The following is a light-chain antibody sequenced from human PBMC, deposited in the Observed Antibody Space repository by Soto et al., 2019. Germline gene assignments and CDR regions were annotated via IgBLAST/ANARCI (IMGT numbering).Light chain of an antibody. Sequence: RLTQSPSSLSASVGDTVTISCRASQDISTYLAWYQHKTGKAPTLLIFGASSVHNGVPPRFAGSGSGSEFTLTINRLQPDDFATYYCQHYTLYSSPFGQGTRV. J-gene: IGKJ5*01. CDR3: QHYTLYSSP. V-gene: IGKV1-5*01. CDR1: QDISTY. CDR2: GAS.